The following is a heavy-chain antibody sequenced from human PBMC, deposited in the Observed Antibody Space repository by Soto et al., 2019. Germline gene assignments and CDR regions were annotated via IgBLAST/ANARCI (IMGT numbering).Heavy chain of an antibody. CDR3: AKGPSKTIFGVAPDYFYYYMDA. D-gene: IGHD3-3*01. Sequence: QVQLVESGGGVVQPGRSLRLSCAASGFAFSAYGLHWVRQAPGKGLEWVAVISDDGSNKYYEDSLEGRFTISRDNSKNTLFLQMDSLRVEDTAVYYCAKGPSKTIFGVAPDYFYYYMDAWGTGTTVTVSS. V-gene: IGHV3-30*18. J-gene: IGHJ6*03. CDR1: GFAFSAYG. CDR2: ISDDGSNK.